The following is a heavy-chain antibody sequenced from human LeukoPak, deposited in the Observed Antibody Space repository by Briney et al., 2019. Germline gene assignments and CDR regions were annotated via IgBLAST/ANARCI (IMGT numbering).Heavy chain of an antibody. D-gene: IGHD6-6*01. Sequence: SETLSLTCAVYGGSFSGYYWSWIRQPPGKGLEWIGEINHSGSTNYNPSLKSRVTISVDTSKNQFSLKLSSVTAADTAVYYCARLVRYSSSSPGVWYYYYGMDVWGQGTTATVSS. J-gene: IGHJ6*02. V-gene: IGHV4-34*01. CDR2: INHSGST. CDR1: GGSFSGYY. CDR3: ARLVRYSSSSPGVWYYYYGMDV.